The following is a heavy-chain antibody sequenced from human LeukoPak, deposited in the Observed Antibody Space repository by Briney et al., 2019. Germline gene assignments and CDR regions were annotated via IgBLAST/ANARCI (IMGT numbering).Heavy chain of an antibody. D-gene: IGHD2-15*01. CDR3: ARRGFGWCSGRSWLCPYYYYGMDV. CDR1: GYTFTSYG. Sequence: ASVKVSCKASGYTFTSYGISWVRQAPGQGLEWMGWISAYNGNTNYAQKLQGRVTMTTDTSTSTAYMELRSLRSDDTAVYYCARRGFGWCSGRSWLCPYYYYGMDVWGKGTTVTVSS. CDR2: ISAYNGNT. J-gene: IGHJ6*04. V-gene: IGHV1-18*04.